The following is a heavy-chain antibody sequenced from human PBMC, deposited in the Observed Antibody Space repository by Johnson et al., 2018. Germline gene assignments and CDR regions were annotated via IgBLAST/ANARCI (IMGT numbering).Heavy chain of an antibody. CDR1: GFTVSSNY. J-gene: IGHJ3*02. CDR3: ASLVVVAANDAFDI. CDR2: IYSGGST. D-gene: IGHD2-15*01. V-gene: IGHV3-66*02. Sequence: EVQLVETGGGLVQPGGSLRLSCAASGFTVSSNYMSWVRQAPGKGLEWVSVIYSGGSTYYADSVKGRFTISRDNAKNSLYLQMNSLRAEDTAVYYCASLVVVAANDAFDIWGQGTMVTVSS.